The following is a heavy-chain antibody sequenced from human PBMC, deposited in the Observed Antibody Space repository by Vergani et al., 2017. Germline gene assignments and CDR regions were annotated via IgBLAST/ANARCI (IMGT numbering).Heavy chain of an antibody. Sequence: EVQLVESGGGLVQPGGSLRLSCAASGFTFSSYEMNWVRQAPGKGLEWVSAISGSGGSTYYADSVKGRFTISRDNSKNTLYLQMNSLRAEDTAVYYCAPRRGFWSGYYSRDTYYFDYWGQGTLVTVSS. CDR1: GFTFSSYE. V-gene: IGHV3-23*04. J-gene: IGHJ4*02. CDR3: APRRGFWSGYYSRDTYYFDY. CDR2: ISGSGGST. D-gene: IGHD3-3*01.